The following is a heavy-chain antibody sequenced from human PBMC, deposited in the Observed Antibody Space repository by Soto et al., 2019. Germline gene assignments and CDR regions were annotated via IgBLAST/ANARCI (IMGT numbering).Heavy chain of an antibody. Sequence: EVQLVESGGGLVKPGGSLRLSCAASGFTFSSYSMNWVRQAPGKGLAWVSSISSSSSYIYYADSVKGRFTITRDNAKNSLYQQMNSLRAEDTAVYYCERGRITMGRGVIIGYYFDYWGQGTLVTGSS. J-gene: IGHJ4*02. CDR2: ISSSSSYI. CDR3: ERGRITMGRGVIIGYYFDY. D-gene: IGHD3-10*01. CDR1: GFTFSSYS. V-gene: IGHV3-21*01.